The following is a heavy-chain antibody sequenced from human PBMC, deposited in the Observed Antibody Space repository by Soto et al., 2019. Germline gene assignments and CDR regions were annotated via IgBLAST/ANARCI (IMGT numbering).Heavy chain of an antibody. V-gene: IGHV3-74*01. J-gene: IGHJ4*01. D-gene: IGHD2-2*03. CDR3: ARVYLDFES. CDR1: GFTVSSYW. CDR2: INSDGSTT. Sequence: EVQLVESGGGLVHPGGYLRLSCAASGFTVSSYWMHWVRQATGKGLVWVSRINSDGSTTNYADSVKGRFTISRDNAKNTLYLHMNSLRAEDTAVYYCARVYLDFESWGHGTLVTVSA.